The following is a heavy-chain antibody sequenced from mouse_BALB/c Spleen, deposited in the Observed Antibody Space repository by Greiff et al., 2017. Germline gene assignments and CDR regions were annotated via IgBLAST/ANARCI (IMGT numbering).Heavy chain of an antibody. CDR1: GFNITDYY. J-gene: IGHJ3*01. Sequence: VQLQQSGAELVRSGASVKFSCTASGFNITDYYMHWVKQKPEPGLEWIGWIDPENGDTEYAPKFQGKATMTADTSSNTAYLQLSSLTSEDTAVYYCNDQYGKGTAYWGQGTLVTVSA. CDR3: NDQYGKGTAY. V-gene: IGHV14-4*02. CDR2: IDPENGDT. D-gene: IGHD2-10*02.